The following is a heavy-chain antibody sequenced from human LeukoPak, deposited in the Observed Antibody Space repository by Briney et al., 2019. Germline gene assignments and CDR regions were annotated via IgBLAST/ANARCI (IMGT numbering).Heavy chain of an antibody. CDR2: INHSGST. V-gene: IGHV4-34*01. CDR1: GGSFSGYY. CDR3: ASSGSGFGEFYYYYGMDV. D-gene: IGHD3-10*01. J-gene: IGHJ6*02. Sequence: PSETLSLTCAVYGGSFSGYYWSWIRQPPGKRLEWIGEINHSGSTNYNPSLKSRVTISVDTSKNQFSLKLSSVTAADTAVYYCASSGSGFGEFYYYYGMDVWVQGTTVTVSS.